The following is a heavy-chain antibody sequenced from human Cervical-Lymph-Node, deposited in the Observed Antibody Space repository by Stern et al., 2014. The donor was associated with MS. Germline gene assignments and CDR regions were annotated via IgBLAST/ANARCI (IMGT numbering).Heavy chain of an antibody. CDR3: VKRGITEVRGVRLGDY. D-gene: IGHD3-10*01. J-gene: IGHJ4*02. CDR2: ISYDGSDT. CDR1: GFTFSSYG. Sequence: MQLVESGGGVVQSGRSLRLTCKVSGFTFSSYGMHWVGQAPGKGLEWVSVISYDGSDTYYAESVKGRFTISRDNSKNTLYLEMRSLRPEDTAVYYCVKRGITEVRGVRLGDYWGPGTLVIVSS. V-gene: IGHV3-30*18.